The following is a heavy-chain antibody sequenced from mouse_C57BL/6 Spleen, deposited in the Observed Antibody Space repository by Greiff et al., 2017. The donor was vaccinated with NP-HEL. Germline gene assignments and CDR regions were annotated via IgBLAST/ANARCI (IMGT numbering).Heavy chain of an antibody. J-gene: IGHJ2*01. D-gene: IGHD3-2*02. V-gene: IGHV1-61*01. CDR1: GYTFTSYW. CDR2: IYPSDSET. Sequence: QVQLQQPGAELVRPGSSVKLSCKASGYTFTSYWMDWVKQRPGQGLEWIGNIYPSDSETHYNQKFKDKATLTVDKSSSTAYMQLSSLTSEDSAVYYCATHSSGSYFDYWGQGTTLTVSS. CDR3: ATHSSGSYFDY.